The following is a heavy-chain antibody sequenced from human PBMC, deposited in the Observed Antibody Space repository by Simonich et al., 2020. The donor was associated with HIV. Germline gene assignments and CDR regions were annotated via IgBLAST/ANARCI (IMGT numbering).Heavy chain of an antibody. Sequence: EVQLLESGGGLVQPGGSLRLSCAASGFTFSSDAMSWVRQAPGKGLEWVSAIRGSGGSTYYADSVKGRFTISRDNSKNTLYLQMNSLRAEDTAVYYCAKDRYYNFWSGYYDYWGQGTLVTVSS. CDR1: GFTFSSDA. V-gene: IGHV3-23*01. J-gene: IGHJ4*02. D-gene: IGHD3-3*01. CDR3: AKDRYYNFWSGYYDY. CDR2: IRGSGGST.